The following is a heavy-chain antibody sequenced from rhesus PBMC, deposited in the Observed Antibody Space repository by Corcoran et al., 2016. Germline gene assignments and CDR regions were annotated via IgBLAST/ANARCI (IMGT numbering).Heavy chain of an antibody. CDR2: IYGSGGSD. Sequence: QVQLQESGPGLVKPSETLSLSCAVSGGSISGYYYWSWIRQPPGKGLERIGSIYGSGGSDFLTPSLKSRVTLSVDTSKNQFSLKLSSVTAADTAVYYCASDQGSHFDYWGQGVLVTVSS. D-gene: IGHD6-25*01. J-gene: IGHJ4*01. CDR3: ASDQGSHFDY. V-gene: IGHV4S14*01. CDR1: GGSISGYYY.